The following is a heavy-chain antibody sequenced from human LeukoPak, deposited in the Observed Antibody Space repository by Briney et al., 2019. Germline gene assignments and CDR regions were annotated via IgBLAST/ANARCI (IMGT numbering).Heavy chain of an antibody. J-gene: IGHJ4*02. D-gene: IGHD6-19*01. CDR2: INSDGIST. Sequence: PGGSLRLSCAASGFTFSSYWMHWVRQAPGKGLVWVSGINSDGISTTYADSVKGRLTISRDNAKNTLYLQMNSLRAEDTAFYYCARDSSGRFDYWGQGTLVTVSS. V-gene: IGHV3-74*03. CDR3: ARDSSGRFDY. CDR1: GFTFSSYW.